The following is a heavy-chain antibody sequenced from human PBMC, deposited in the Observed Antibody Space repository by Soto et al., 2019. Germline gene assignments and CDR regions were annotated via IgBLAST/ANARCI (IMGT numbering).Heavy chain of an antibody. J-gene: IGHJ6*02. Sequence: QVQLVQSGAEGKQPGASVKVSCKASGYSFSGYGIHWVRQAPGQMPEWMGGISAGNGITKFSQQFQGRVAAIRDIAASTAYMELRSLTSEDPAVYYCARGSSSWSLGTGAYYGMDVWGQGTTVFVSS. CDR1: GYSFSGYG. CDR2: ISAGNGIT. V-gene: IGHV1-3*01. D-gene: IGHD2-2*01. CDR3: ARGSSSWSLGTGAYYGMDV.